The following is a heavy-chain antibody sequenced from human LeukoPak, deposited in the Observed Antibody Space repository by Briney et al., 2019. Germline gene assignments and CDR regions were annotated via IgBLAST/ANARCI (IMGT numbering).Heavy chain of an antibody. Sequence: PGGSLRLSCAVSGLTLSNYGMSWVRQAPGKGLEWVAGISDSGGSTNYADSVKGRFTISRDNPKHTLYLQMNSLRAEDTAVYFCAKRGVVIRVILVGFHKEAYYFDSWGQGALVTVSS. CDR1: GLTLSNYG. V-gene: IGHV3-23*01. CDR2: ISDSGGST. D-gene: IGHD3-22*01. CDR3: AKRGVVIRVILVGFHKEAYYFDS. J-gene: IGHJ4*02.